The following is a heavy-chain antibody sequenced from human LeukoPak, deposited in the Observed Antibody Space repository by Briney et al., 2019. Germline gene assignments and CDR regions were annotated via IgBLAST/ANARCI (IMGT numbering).Heavy chain of an antibody. J-gene: IGHJ5*02. CDR2: ISYDGSNK. V-gene: IGHV3-30*04. D-gene: IGHD3-10*01. CDR3: ARDLSPDWSGENWFDP. Sequence: GGSLRLSCAASGFTFSSYAMHWVRQAPGKGLEWVAVISYDGSNKYYADSVKGRFTISRDNSKNTLYLQMNSLRAEDTAVYYCARDLSPDWSGENWFDPWGQGTLVTVSS. CDR1: GFTFSSYA.